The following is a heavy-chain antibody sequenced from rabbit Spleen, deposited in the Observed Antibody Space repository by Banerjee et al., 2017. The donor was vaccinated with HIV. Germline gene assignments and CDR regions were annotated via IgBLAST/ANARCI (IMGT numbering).Heavy chain of an antibody. D-gene: IGHD6-1*01. Sequence: LEESGGGLVKPGGTLTLTCTVSGFSFSSNWICWVRQAPGKGLEWIACIDTNDGDTDYANWPKGRFTISKTSSTTVTLQMTSLTVADTATYFRARHDNGVYAYAANLWGQGTLVTVS. CDR3: ARHDNGVYAYAANL. CDR2: IDTNDGDT. V-gene: IGHV1S45*01. J-gene: IGHJ4*01. CDR1: GFSFSSNW.